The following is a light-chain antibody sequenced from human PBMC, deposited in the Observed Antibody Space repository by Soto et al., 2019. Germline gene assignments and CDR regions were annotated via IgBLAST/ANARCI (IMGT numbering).Light chain of an antibody. Sequence: QSALTQPASVSGSPGQSITISCTGTSSDVGRYNYVSWYQQHPGKAPKLMIYEVSNRPSGVSNRFSGSKSGNTASLTISGLQGEDGADYYRSSYIIISNCWVFGGGTKLTVL. J-gene: IGLJ3*02. V-gene: IGLV2-14*01. CDR1: SSDVGRYNY. CDR2: EVS. CDR3: SSYIIISNCWV.